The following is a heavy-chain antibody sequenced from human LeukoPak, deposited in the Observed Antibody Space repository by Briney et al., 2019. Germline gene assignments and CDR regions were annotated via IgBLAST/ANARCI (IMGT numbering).Heavy chain of an antibody. CDR1: GFTFSTYN. D-gene: IGHD3-10*01. Sequence: GGSLRLSCAASGFTFSTYNMNWVRQAPGKGLEWVSYISSSSSTIYYADSVKGRFTISRDNAKNSLYLQMNSLRAEDTAVYYCARGASGIGGIRFDPWGQGTLVTVSS. J-gene: IGHJ5*02. V-gene: IGHV3-48*01. CDR3: ARGASGIGGIRFDP. CDR2: ISSSSSTI.